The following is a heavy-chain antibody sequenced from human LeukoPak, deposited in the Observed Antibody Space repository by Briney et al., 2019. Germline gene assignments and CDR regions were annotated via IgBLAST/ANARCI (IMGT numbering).Heavy chain of an antibody. CDR1: VYSISSGYD. CDR2: IYHSGST. CDR3: ARQGSSWGYFDY. J-gene: IGHJ4*02. V-gene: IGHV4-38-2*01. D-gene: IGHD6-13*01. Sequence: PSETLSLTCAFSVYSISSGYDWGWIRQPPGKGLEWIGSIYHSGSTYYNPSLKNRVTISVDTSKNQFPLELSSVTAADTAVYYCARQGSSWGYFDYWGQGTLVTVSS.